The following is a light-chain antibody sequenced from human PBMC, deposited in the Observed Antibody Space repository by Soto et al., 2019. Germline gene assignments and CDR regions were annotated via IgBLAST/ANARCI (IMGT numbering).Light chain of an antibody. J-gene: IGKJ2*01. CDR2: GAS. CDR1: QSVGAN. Sequence: EIVMTQSPATLSVSPGERTTLSCRASQSVGANLAWYQQKPGQAPRLLIFGASTRPIGSPARFSGSGSGTEFTLTISSLQSEEFAVYYCQQYNNWPYTFGQGTKLEIK. V-gene: IGKV3-15*01. CDR3: QQYNNWPYT.